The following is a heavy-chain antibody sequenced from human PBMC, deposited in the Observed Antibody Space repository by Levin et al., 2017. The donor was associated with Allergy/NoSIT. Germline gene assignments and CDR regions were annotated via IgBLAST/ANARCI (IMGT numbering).Heavy chain of an antibody. CDR2: ISYDGSNK. CDR1: GFTFSSYA. Sequence: GGSLRLSCAASGFTFSSYAMHWVRQAPGKGLEWVAVISYDGSNKYYADSVKGRFTISRDNSKNTLYLQMNSLRAEDTAVYYCARCRYDSSGYYYGMDVWGQGTTVTVSS. D-gene: IGHD3-22*01. J-gene: IGHJ6*02. CDR3: ARCRYDSSGYYYGMDV. V-gene: IGHV3-30-3*01.